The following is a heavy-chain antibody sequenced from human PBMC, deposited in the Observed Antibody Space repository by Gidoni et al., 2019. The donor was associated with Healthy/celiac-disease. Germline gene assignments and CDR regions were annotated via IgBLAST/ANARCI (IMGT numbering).Heavy chain of an antibody. CDR1: DGSISSYY. D-gene: IGHD5-18*01. Sequence: QLQLQESAPGLVKPSETLSLTCTVSDGSISSYYWSWIRQSPGKGLEWIGYISYSGSTNYNPSLKSRDTISGDTSKNQFSLKLTSVTAADTAVYYCARDRVYSYGSEGFDYWGQGTLVTVSS. J-gene: IGHJ4*02. V-gene: IGHV4-59*01. CDR3: ARDRVYSYGSEGFDY. CDR2: ISYSGST.